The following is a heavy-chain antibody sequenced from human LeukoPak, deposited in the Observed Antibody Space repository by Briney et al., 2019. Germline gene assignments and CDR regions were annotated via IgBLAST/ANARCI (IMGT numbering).Heavy chain of an antibody. D-gene: IGHD3-22*01. V-gene: IGHV1-8*01. CDR1: RYTFTSYD. CDR3: ARLSQTPDYYGGGGYYFLGY. Sequence: GASVKVSCKASRYTFTSYDINWVRQAPGQGLEWMGWMNPNTGNTGYAQKFQGRVTMTRDTSINTAYLELRSLRSDGTAIYYCARLSQTPDYYGGGGYYFLGYWGQGTLVTVSS. CDR2: MNPNTGNT. J-gene: IGHJ4*02.